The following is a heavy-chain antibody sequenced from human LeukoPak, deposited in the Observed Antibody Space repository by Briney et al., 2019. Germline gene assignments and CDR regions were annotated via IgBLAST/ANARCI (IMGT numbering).Heavy chain of an antibody. J-gene: IGHJ4*02. D-gene: IGHD6-13*01. CDR2: IIPIFGTA. CDR3: ARGRSLIAAAVEF. CDR1: GGTFSSYA. V-gene: IGHV1-69*13. Sequence: ASVKVSCKASGGTFSSYAISWVRQAPGQGLEWMGGIIPIFGTANYAQKFQGRVTITADESTSTAYMELSSLGSEDTAVYYCARGRSLIAAAVEFWGQGTLVTVSS.